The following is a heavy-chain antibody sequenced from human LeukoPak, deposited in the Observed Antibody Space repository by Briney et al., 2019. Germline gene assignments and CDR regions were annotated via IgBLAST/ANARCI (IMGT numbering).Heavy chain of an antibody. Sequence: GGSLRLPCAASGFTFSSYDMHWVRQATGRGLEWVSSIGTAADTYYPGSVKGRFTISRGNTKNSLYLQMSSLRAGDTAVYYCARGPIVGITETKGYFDYWGQGILVTVSS. J-gene: IGHJ4*02. V-gene: IGHV3-13*01. CDR2: IGTAADT. CDR3: ARGPIVGITETKGYFDY. CDR1: GFTFSSYD. D-gene: IGHD1-7*01.